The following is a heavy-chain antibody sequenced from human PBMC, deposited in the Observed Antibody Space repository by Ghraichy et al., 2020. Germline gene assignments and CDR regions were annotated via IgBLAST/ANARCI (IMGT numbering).Heavy chain of an antibody. J-gene: IGHJ6*03. Sequence: SETLSLTCTVSGGSISTHDFYWSWIRQPPGKGLEWIGYIYHSGTTYYNPSLNSRLTISVDTSKNHFSLKLRSVTAADTAVYYCARGKGDFWSANMGYKDVWGKGTTVTVSS. D-gene: IGHD3-3*01. V-gene: IGHV4-30-4*01. CDR2: IYHSGTT. CDR3: ARGKGDFWSANMGYKDV. CDR1: GGSISTHDFY.